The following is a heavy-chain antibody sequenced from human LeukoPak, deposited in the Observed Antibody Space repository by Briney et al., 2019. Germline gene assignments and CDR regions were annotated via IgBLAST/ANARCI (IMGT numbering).Heavy chain of an antibody. Sequence: SVKVSCKASGGTFSSYAISWVRQAPGQGLEWMGGIIPIFGTANYAQKFQGRVTITADESTSAAYMELSSLRSEDTAVYYCARDLGIAAAGTIGWFDPWGQGTLVTVSS. CDR2: IIPIFGTA. V-gene: IGHV1-69*01. D-gene: IGHD6-13*01. CDR3: ARDLGIAAAGTIGWFDP. CDR1: GGTFSSYA. J-gene: IGHJ5*02.